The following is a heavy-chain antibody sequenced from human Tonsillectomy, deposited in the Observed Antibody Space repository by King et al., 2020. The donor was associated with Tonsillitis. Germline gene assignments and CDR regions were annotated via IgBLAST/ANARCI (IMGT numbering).Heavy chain of an antibody. D-gene: IGHD3-22*01. Sequence: VQLVESWAEVKKPGSSVKVSCKASGGSFSSYAISWLRQAPGQGLEWLVWIIPPFVTANYAQKFQGRVTLTAEESTSTAYMELSSLRSEDTAVYYCARAHSSGYWAYNYYMDVWGKGTTVTVSS. CDR3: ARAHSSGYWAYNYYMDV. J-gene: IGHJ6*03. CDR1: GGSFSSYA. V-gene: IGHV1-69*01. CDR2: IIPPFVTA.